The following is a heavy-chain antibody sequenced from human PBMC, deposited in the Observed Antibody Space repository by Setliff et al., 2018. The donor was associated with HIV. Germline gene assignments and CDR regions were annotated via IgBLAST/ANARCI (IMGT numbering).Heavy chain of an antibody. D-gene: IGHD3-22*01. CDR1: GYSFTNDW. Sequence: HGESLKISCEGSGYSFTNDWIAWVRQMPGKGLEWMGFIYPGDSDTRYSPSFQGQVTISADKSISTAYLQWSSLKATDTAMYYCARLSGLYYYDSSGYYYGHYFDYWGQGTLVTVSS. CDR2: IYPGDSDT. V-gene: IGHV5-51*01. CDR3: ARLSGLYYYDSSGYYYGHYFDY. J-gene: IGHJ4*02.